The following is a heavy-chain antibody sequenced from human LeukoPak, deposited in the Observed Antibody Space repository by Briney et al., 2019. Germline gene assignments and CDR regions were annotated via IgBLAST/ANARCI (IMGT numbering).Heavy chain of an antibody. J-gene: IGHJ4*02. CDR2: INHSGST. Sequence: SETLSLTCAVYGGSSSGYYWSWIRQPPGKGLEWIGEINHSGSTSYNPSLKSRVTISVDTSKNRFSLKLSSVTAADTAVYYCARGRRSALGYWGQGTLVTVSS. CDR1: GGSSSGYY. D-gene: IGHD7-27*01. CDR3: ARGRRSALGY. V-gene: IGHV4-34*01.